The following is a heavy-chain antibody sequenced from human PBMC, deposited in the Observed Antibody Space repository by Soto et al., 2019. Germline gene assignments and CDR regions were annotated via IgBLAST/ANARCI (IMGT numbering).Heavy chain of an antibody. CDR3: XQYIQGGNSDLFDY. J-gene: IGHJ4*02. CDR1: GLSFSDAW. V-gene: IGHV3-15*01. CDR2: IKSKPAGGTT. Sequence: PGGSLRLSCAASGLSFSDAWMSWVRQAPGQGLEWVGRIKSKPAGGTTDYAAPVKGRFTISRDDSKNMVYLQMNSLKTEDTAVYYCXQYIQGGNSDLFDYWGQGTLXTVSS. D-gene: IGHD2-21*01.